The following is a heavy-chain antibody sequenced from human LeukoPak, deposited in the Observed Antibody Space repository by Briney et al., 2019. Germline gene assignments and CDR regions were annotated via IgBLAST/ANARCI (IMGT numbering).Heavy chain of an antibody. CDR1: GFTFSSYG. CDR2: ISYDGSNK. V-gene: IGHV3-30*18. D-gene: IGHD5-18*01. Sequence: PGGSLRLSCAASGFTFSSYGMHWVRQAPGKGLEWVAVISYDGSNKYYADSVKGRFTISRDNSKNTLYLQMYSLRAGDTAVYYCAKGDRYSYGDFDYWGQGTLVTVSS. J-gene: IGHJ4*02. CDR3: AKGDRYSYGDFDY.